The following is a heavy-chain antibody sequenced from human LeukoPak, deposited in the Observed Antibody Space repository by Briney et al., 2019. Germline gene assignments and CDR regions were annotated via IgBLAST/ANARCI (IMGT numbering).Heavy chain of an antibody. V-gene: IGHV3-23*01. Sequence: PGGSLRLSCAASGFTFSTYAMNWVRQAPGKGLDWVSGISGSGGTTYYADSVKGRFTISRDNSKNTLYLQMNSLRAEDTAVYYCARGTLEHCSGASCYPLDSWGQGTLVTVPS. J-gene: IGHJ5*01. CDR3: ARGTLEHCSGASCYPLDS. CDR2: ISGSGGTT. CDR1: GFTFSTYA. D-gene: IGHD2-15*01.